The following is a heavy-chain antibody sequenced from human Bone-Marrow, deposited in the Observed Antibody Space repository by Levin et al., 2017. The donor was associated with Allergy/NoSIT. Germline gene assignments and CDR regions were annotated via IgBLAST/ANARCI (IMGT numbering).Heavy chain of an antibody. V-gene: IGHV3-23*01. CDR1: GFMFSNYP. J-gene: IGHJ4*02. CDR2: IYRNGVNT. D-gene: IGHD6-19*01. Sequence: GGSLRLSCAASGFMFSNYPMGWVRQAPGKGLEWVSTIYRNGVNTYYADSVKGRFTISRDNSKNTLYLQMNSLRAEDTAVYFCARFADSAWFLDSWGRGTLVTVSS. CDR3: ARFADSAWFLDS.